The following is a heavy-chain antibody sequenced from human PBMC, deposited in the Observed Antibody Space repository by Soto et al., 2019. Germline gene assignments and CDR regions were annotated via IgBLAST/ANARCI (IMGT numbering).Heavy chain of an antibody. Sequence: PSETLSLTCTVSGASISNYYWSWIRQPPGKGLEWIAYMYYSGSTSYNPSTYNPSLKSRVTTSIDTSKNQFSLKLSSVTAADTAVYYCARTKVGAAKYYYYMDVWGKGTTVTVS. CDR1: GASISNYY. CDR2: MYYSGSTSYNPS. J-gene: IGHJ6*03. CDR3: ARTKVGAAKYYYYMDV. D-gene: IGHD2-15*01. V-gene: IGHV4-59*08.